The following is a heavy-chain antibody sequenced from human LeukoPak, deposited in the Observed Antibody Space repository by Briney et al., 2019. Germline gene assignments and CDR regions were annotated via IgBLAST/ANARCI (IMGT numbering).Heavy chain of an antibody. CDR3: ANGYSEGRYCSSASCALWY. CDR2: ISGSGGST. J-gene: IGHJ4*02. Sequence: GGSLRLSCAASGFTFSSYAMSWVRQAPGKGLEWVSAISGSGGSTYYAASVKGRFTVSRDNSKNTLYLQMNSLRAEDTAVYYCANGYSEGRYCSSASCALWYWGQGTLVTVSS. CDR1: GFTFSSYA. V-gene: IGHV3-23*01. D-gene: IGHD2-2*01.